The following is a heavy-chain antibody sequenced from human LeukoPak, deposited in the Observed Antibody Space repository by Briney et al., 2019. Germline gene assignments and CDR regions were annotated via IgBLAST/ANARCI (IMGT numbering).Heavy chain of an antibody. V-gene: IGHV3-30*02. Sequence: GGSLRLSCAASGFTFSSYGMHWVRQAPGKGLEWVAFIRYDGSNKYYADSVKGRFTISRDNTKNLLYLQMNSLRAEDTAVYYCAREDYGDYGQCFDYRGQGTLVTVSS. CDR1: GFTFSSYG. D-gene: IGHD4-17*01. CDR2: IRYDGSNK. J-gene: IGHJ4*02. CDR3: AREDYGDYGQCFDY.